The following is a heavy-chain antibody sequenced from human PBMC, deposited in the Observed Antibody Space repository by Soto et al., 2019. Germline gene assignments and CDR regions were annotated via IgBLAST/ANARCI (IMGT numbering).Heavy chain of an antibody. D-gene: IGHD3-9*01. CDR3: ARDADWAFGY. CDR1: GFSFSSYS. V-gene: IGHV3-48*04. CDR2: IFVTSTPI. Sequence: EVQLVESGGCLVQPGGSLRLSCVASGFSFSSYSMVWVRQAPGKGLEWISYIFVTSTPIYYADSVKGRFTVSRDNTQNSLFLLMNSLRAEDTAIYYCARDADWAFGYWGQGTLVTVPS. J-gene: IGHJ4*02.